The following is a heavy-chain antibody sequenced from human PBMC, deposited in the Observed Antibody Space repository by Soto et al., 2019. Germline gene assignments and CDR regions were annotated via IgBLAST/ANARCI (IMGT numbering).Heavy chain of an antibody. CDR1: GFTFSSYS. Sequence: GGSLRLSCAASGFTFSSYSMNWVRQAPGKGLEWVSSISSSSSYIYYADSVKGRFTISRDNAKNSLYLQMNSLRAEDTAVYYSARRKATVTTRGTPRDYFDYWGQGTLVTVSS. CDR3: ARRKATVTTRGTPRDYFDY. D-gene: IGHD4-17*01. V-gene: IGHV3-21*01. J-gene: IGHJ4*02. CDR2: ISSSSSYI.